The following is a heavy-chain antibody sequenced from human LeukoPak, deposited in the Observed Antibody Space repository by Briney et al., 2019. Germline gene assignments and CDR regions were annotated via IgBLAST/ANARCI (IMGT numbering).Heavy chain of an antibody. Sequence: SVKVSCKASGGTFSSYAISWVRQAPGQGLEWMGGIIPIFGTANYAQKFQGRVKITADESTSTAYMELSSLRSEDTAVYYCQSSTVTTGYFDYWGQGTLVTVSS. CDR2: IIPIFGTA. V-gene: IGHV1-69*01. D-gene: IGHD4-11*01. CDR1: GGTFSSYA. J-gene: IGHJ4*02. CDR3: QSSTVTTGYFDY.